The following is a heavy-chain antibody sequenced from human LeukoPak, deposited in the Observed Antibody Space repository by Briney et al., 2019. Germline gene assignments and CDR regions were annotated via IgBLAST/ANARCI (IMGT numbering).Heavy chain of an antibody. CDR2: INHSGST. V-gene: IGHV4-34*01. D-gene: IGHD3-10*01. CDR1: GGSISSYY. CDR3: ARQNLIWTYYYGSGSYRWFDP. Sequence: SETLSLTCTVSGGSISSYYWSWIRQPPGKGLEWIGEINHSGSTNYNPSLKSRVTISVDTSKNQFSLKLSSVTAADTAVYYCARQNLIWTYYYGSGSYRWFDPWGQGTLVTVSS. J-gene: IGHJ5*02.